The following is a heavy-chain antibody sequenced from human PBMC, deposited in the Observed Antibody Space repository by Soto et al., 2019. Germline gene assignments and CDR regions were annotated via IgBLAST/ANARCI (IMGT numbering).Heavy chain of an antibody. Sequence: QVHLVQSGAEVKKPGSSVSVSCKAFGGSFNTHVINWVRQAPGQGLEWVGLIIPVFAKTKHAQHFEGRVTMGAAPSTATAFLEVTSLTPDDTAVYYCSSGVLEYSEAPPHFWGQGTLVRVSS. CDR2: IIPVFAKT. J-gene: IGHJ1*01. CDR3: SSGVLEYSEAPPHF. V-gene: IGHV1-69*01. D-gene: IGHD3-10*01. CDR1: GGSFNTHV.